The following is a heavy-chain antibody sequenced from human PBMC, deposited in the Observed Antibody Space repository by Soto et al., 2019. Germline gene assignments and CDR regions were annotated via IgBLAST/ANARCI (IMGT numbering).Heavy chain of an antibody. J-gene: IGHJ5*02. CDR3: ARDSSNARGRFDP. D-gene: IGHD4-4*01. V-gene: IGHV3-7*01. CDR2: INKDGSEE. Sequence: TINSYWRWVRQAPGEGLEWVANINKDGSEEYYVDSVTGRFTISRDNAKDSLYLQINSLRAEHTAIYYLARDSSNARGRFDPWGQGTLVTVS. CDR1: TINSYW.